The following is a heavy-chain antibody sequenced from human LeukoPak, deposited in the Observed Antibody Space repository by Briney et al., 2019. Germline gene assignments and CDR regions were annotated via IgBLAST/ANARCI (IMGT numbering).Heavy chain of an antibody. CDR2: INPNSGET. CDR1: GYTFTDYY. D-gene: IGHD4-11*01. Sequence: ASVKVSCKTSGYTFTDYYIHWVRQAPGQGLEWRGWINPNSGETKSAQKFQGRVTMTGDTSISTACMELSRVTSDDTAVYYCARDRDYSNTERGFDYWGQGTLVTVSS. V-gene: IGHV1-2*02. J-gene: IGHJ4*02. CDR3: ARDRDYSNTERGFDY.